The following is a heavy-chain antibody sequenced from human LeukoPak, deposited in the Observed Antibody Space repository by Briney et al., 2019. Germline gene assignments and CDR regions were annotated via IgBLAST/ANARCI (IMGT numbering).Heavy chain of an antibody. Sequence: GGSLRLSCVASGLTFSNYAMNWGREAPRKGRGWVSGVSGGGSSKYDADSVKGRFTISRDNSKHMLYMQMNSLRAEDTAVYYCAKDLYTSRYACCFDYWGQGTLVTVSS. CDR3: AKDLYTSRYACCFDY. CDR1: GLTFSNYA. J-gene: IGHJ4*02. CDR2: VSGGGSSK. V-gene: IGHV3-23*01. D-gene: IGHD6-13*01.